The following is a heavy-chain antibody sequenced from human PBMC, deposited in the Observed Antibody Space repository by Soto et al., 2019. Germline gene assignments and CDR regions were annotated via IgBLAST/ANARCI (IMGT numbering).Heavy chain of an antibody. V-gene: IGHV3-30*18. J-gene: IGHJ4*02. CDR3: AKDKGVFNWATSYFDY. CDR1: GFTLSNYA. Sequence: GGSLRLSCAASGFTLSNYAMHWVRQAPGKGLEWVALTSYDGNNEYYTDSVKGRFTISRDNSKNTLFLQMNSPRPEDTAVYYCAKDKGVFNWATSYFDYWGQGALVTASS. CDR2: TSYDGNNE. D-gene: IGHD1-1*01.